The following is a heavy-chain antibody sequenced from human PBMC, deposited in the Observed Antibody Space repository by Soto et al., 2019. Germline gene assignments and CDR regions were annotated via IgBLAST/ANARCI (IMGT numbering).Heavy chain of an antibody. Sequence: EVQLVESGGGVVQPGGSLRLSCTASGFTFGDYTMHWVRQAPGKGLEGVSLITWDGINIEYADSVRGRFTISRDNSKNSLYLQMNGLRHEDTAFYYCAKDGIAWHWGQGTLVTVSS. V-gene: IGHV3-43*01. CDR2: ITWDGINI. CDR3: AKDGIAWH. D-gene: IGHD2-15*01. J-gene: IGHJ4*02. CDR1: GFTFGDYT.